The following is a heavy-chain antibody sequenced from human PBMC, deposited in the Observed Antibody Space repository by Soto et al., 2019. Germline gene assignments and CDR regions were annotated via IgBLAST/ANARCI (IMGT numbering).Heavy chain of an antibody. D-gene: IGHD1-26*01. V-gene: IGHV3-33*01. CDR3: TRAAIKGELLDY. CDR2: IWHDGSNK. J-gene: IGHJ4*02. CDR1: GFTFNNYG. Sequence: QVQLVESGGGVVQPGRSLRLSCAASGFTFNNYGMHWVRQAPGKGLEWVALIWHDGSNKGYADSVKGRFTISRDNSKNPLNLQMNSLRVEHTAVYYCTRAAIKGELLDYWGQGTQVTVSS.